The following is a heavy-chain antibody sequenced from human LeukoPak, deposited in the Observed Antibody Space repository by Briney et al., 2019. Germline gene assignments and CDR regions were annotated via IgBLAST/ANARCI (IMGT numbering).Heavy chain of an antibody. D-gene: IGHD2-21*02. CDR1: GFTFSSYG. CDR2: IHGDGST. Sequence: GRSLRLSCAASGFTFSSYGMHWVRQAPGKGLEWVSVIHGDGSTYYADSVKGRFTISRDNSKNTLYLQMNSLRAEDTAVYYCARGESSDCTCIDYWGQGTLVSVSS. CDR3: ARGESSDCTCIDY. V-gene: IGHV3-53*01. J-gene: IGHJ4*02.